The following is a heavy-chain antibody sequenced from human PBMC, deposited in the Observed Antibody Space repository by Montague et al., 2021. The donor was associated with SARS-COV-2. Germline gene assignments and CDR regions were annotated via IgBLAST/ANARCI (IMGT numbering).Heavy chain of an antibody. CDR1: GFSLSTSGVG. Sequence: PALVKPTQTLTLTCTFSGFSLSTSGVGVVWIRQPPGKALEWLAFIYWDDKRYSPSLKSRLTITKDTSKNQVVLTLTNMDPVDTGTYYCAHRPGLGFYYYGLDVWGQGTTVTVSS. CDR3: AHRPGLGFYYYGLDV. V-gene: IGHV2-5*01. D-gene: IGHD3/OR15-3a*01. J-gene: IGHJ6*02. CDR2: IYWDDK.